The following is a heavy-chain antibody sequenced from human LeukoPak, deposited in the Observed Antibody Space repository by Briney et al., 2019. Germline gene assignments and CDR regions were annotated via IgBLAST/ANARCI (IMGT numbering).Heavy chain of an antibody. CDR2: ISSNGGST. CDR3: VKGEYSSSSSFCY. D-gene: IGHD6-6*01. CDR1: GFTFSSYA. J-gene: IGHJ4*02. Sequence: GGSLRLSCSASGFTFSSYAMHWVRQAPGKGLGYVSAISSNGGSTYYADSVKGRFTISRDNSKTTLYLQMSSLRAEDTAVYYCVKGEYSSSSSFCYWGQGTLVTVSS. V-gene: IGHV3-64D*06.